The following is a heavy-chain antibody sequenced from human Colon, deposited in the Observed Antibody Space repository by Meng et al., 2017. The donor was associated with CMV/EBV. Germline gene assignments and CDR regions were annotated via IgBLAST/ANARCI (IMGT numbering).Heavy chain of an antibody. CDR1: GFNFSGNY. Sequence: GGSLRLSCTASGFNFSGNYMTWVRQAPGKGLEWLSYISHSGNVLYYGGSVEGRFTVSRDNAKKTLYLQMNSLRADDTAVYYCAIDPGDGGDWGQGTLVTVSS. D-gene: IGHD2-21*01. CDR2: ISHSGNVL. CDR3: AIDPGDGGD. V-gene: IGHV3-11*01. J-gene: IGHJ4*02.